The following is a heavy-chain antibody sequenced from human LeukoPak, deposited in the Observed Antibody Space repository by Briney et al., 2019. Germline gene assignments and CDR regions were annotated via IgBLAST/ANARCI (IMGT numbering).Heavy chain of an antibody. J-gene: IGHJ4*02. Sequence: GGSLRLSCAASGFTVSSNYMSWVRQAPGKGLEWVSVIYSGGSTYYADSVKGRFTISRDNSKNTLYLQMNSLRAEDTAVYYCARLGDSSGYYPSDFDYWGQGTLVTVSS. CDR3: ARLGDSSGYYPSDFDY. D-gene: IGHD3-22*01. CDR1: GFTVSSNY. V-gene: IGHV3-53*05. CDR2: IYSGGST.